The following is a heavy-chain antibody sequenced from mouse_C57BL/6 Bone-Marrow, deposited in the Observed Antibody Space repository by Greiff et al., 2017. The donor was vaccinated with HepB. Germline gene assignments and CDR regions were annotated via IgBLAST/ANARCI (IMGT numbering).Heavy chain of an antibody. CDR3: VRHEKDYLLVDY. Sequence: EVQVVDSGVGLVQPKGSLKLSCAASGFSFTTYGMHWVRQAPGKGLEGVALIRSKSNNYATYYDDSVKDRFTISRDDAETMLNLQMNNLKTEDTAMYYCVRHEKDYLLVDYWGQGTSVTVSS. D-gene: IGHD6-2*01. V-gene: IGHV10-1*01. CDR1: GFSFTTYG. CDR2: IRSKSNNYAT. J-gene: IGHJ4*01.